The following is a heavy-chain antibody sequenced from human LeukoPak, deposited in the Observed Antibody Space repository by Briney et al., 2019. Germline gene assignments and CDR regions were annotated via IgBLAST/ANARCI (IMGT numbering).Heavy chain of an antibody. CDR1: GYTFTSYG. V-gene: IGHV3-30*18. CDR3: AKDLSGSYSDYYYGMDV. CDR2: ISYDGSNK. Sequence: SCKASGYTFTSYGMHWVRQAPGKGLEWVAVISYDGSNKYYADSVKGRFTISRDNSKNTLYLQMNSLRAEDTAVYYCAKDLSGSYSDYYYGMDVWGQGTTVTVSS. D-gene: IGHD1-26*01. J-gene: IGHJ6*02.